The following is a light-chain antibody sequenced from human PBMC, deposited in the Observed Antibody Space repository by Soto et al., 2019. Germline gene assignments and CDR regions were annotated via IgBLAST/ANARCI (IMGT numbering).Light chain of an antibody. CDR1: SSNIGAGYG. Sequence: QAVVTQPPSVSGAPGQRVTISCTGSSSNIGAGYGVHWYQKLPGTAPKLLIDGNNNRPSGVPDRFSGSKSGTSASLAITGLQAEDEADYYCQSYDSSLSTYVFGTGTKLTVL. V-gene: IGLV1-40*01. J-gene: IGLJ1*01. CDR2: GNN. CDR3: QSYDSSLSTYV.